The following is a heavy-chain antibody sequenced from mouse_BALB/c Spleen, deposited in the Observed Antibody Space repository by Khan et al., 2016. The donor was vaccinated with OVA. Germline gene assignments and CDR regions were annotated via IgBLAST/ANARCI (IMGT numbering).Heavy chain of an antibody. CDR2: ISDGTTYI. CDR3: TRGYYGDPFAY. Sequence: EVELVESGGGLVKPGGSLKLSCAASGFTFSDYYMYWVRQTPEKRLEWVATISDGTTYIYYPANVKGRFTISRDNAKNNLYLQMSSLKSEDTAMYYCTRGYYGDPFAYWGQGTLVTVSA. V-gene: IGHV5-4*02. CDR1: GFTFSDYY. J-gene: IGHJ3*01. D-gene: IGHD2-13*01.